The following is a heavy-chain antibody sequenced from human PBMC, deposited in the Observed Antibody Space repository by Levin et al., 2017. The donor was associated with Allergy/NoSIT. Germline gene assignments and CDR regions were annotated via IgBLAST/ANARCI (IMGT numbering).Heavy chain of an antibody. D-gene: IGHD1-26*01. J-gene: IGHJ4*02. CDR3: GTAHVGQVFAGHSDGWGY. V-gene: IGHV3-23*01. Sequence: GGSLRLSCVATGFTFSTYAMTWVRQAPGKGLEWISTISGSGGRTFYADSVKGRLTVSRDNSKNTVYLQVNSLRADDTAVYYCGTAHVGQVFAGHSDGWGYWGQGTLVTGSS. CDR2: ISGSGGRT. CDR1: GFTFSTYA.